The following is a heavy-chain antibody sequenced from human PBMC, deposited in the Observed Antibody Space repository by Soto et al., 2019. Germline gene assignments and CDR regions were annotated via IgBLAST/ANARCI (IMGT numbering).Heavy chain of an antibody. D-gene: IGHD3-9*01. V-gene: IGHV3-9*01. CDR1: GFTFDDYA. CDR2: ISWNSGSI. CDR3: AKGRYFDWLFSFDY. J-gene: IGHJ4*02. Sequence: GGSLRLSCAASGFTFDDYAMHWVRQAPGKGLEWVSGISWNSGSIGYADSVKGRFTISRDNAKNSLYLQMNSLRAEDTALYYCAKGRYFDWLFSFDYWGQGTLVTVSS.